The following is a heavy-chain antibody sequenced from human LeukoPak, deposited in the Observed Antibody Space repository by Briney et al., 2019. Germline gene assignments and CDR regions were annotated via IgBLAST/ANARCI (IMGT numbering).Heavy chain of an antibody. CDR1: GDSITSDKW. V-gene: IGHV4-4*02. Sequence: SETLSLTCAVSGDSITSDKWWTWVRQPPGKGLEWIGEIHHSKSSNYYPSLKSRVTISVDKSKNQFSLKLSYVTTEDTAVYFCARGRREGGYVRRDWFDPWGQGTLVTVSS. J-gene: IGHJ5*02. D-gene: IGHD5-12*01. CDR2: IHHSKSS. CDR3: ARGRREGGYVRRDWFDP.